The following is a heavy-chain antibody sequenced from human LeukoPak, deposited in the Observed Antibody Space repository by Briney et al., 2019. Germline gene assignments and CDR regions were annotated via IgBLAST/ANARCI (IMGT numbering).Heavy chain of an antibody. CDR3: AREGVGLFDP. CDR1: GGSFSGYY. Sequence: SETLSLTCAVYGGSFSGYYWSWIRQPPGKGLEWIGEINHSGSTNYNPSLKSRVTISVDTSKNQFSLKLSSVTAADTAVYYCAREGVGLFDPWGQGTLVTVSS. J-gene: IGHJ5*02. CDR2: INHSGST. V-gene: IGHV4-34*01. D-gene: IGHD1-26*01.